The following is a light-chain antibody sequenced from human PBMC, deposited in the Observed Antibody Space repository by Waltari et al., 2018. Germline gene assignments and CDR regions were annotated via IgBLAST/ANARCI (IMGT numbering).Light chain of an antibody. V-gene: IGKV1-9*01. CDR3: QQLNSYLFT. J-gene: IGKJ3*01. CDR2: AAS. CDR1: QGISSY. Sequence: DIQLTQSPSLLSASAGDRVTITCRASQGISSYLAWYQQKPGKAPKLLIYAASTLQSGVPSRFSGSGSGTEFTLTISSLQPEDFATYYCQQLNSYLFTFGPGTKVDIK.